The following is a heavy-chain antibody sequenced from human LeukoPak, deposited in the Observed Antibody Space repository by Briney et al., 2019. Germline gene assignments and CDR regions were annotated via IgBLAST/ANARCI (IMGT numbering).Heavy chain of an antibody. CDR3: ARFLVDTAMAAYNWFDP. V-gene: IGHV4-34*01. D-gene: IGHD5-18*01. CDR2: INHSGST. CDR1: GGSFSGYY. Sequence: SETLPLTCAVYGGSFSGYYWSWIRDPPGKGLEWIGEINHSGSTNYNPSLKSRVTISVDTSNNQFSLKLSSVTAADTAVYYCARFLVDTAMAAYNWFDPWGQGTLVTVSS. J-gene: IGHJ5*02.